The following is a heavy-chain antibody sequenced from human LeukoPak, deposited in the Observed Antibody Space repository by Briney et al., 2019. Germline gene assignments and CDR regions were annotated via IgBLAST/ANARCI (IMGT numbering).Heavy chain of an antibody. CDR2: IYYSGST. CDR1: GGSISSGGYY. CDR3: ARVKSPSLIRVFAGGYNWFDP. V-gene: IGHV4-31*03. Sequence: SETLSLTCTVSGGSISSGGYYWSWIRQHPGKGLEWIGYIYYSGSTYYNPSLKSRVTISVDTSKNQFSLKLSSVTAADTAVYYCARVKSPSLIRVFAGGYNWFDPWGQGTLVTVSS. J-gene: IGHJ5*02. D-gene: IGHD3-16*01.